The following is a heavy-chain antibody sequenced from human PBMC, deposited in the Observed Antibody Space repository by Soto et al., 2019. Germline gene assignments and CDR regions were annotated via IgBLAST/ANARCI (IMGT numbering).Heavy chain of an antibody. Sequence: SETLSLTCAVYGGSFSGYYWSWIRQPPGKGLEWIGYIYYSGSTNYNPSLKSRVTISVDTSKNQFSLKLSSVTAADTAVYYCARDRVSSSWCCGMDVWGQGTTVTVSS. CDR3: ARDRVSSSWCCGMDV. J-gene: IGHJ6*02. D-gene: IGHD6-13*01. V-gene: IGHV4-59*01. CDR1: GGSFSGYY. CDR2: IYYSGST.